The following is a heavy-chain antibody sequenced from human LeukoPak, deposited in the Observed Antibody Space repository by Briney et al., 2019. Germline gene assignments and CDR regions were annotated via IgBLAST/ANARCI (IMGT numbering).Heavy chain of an antibody. Sequence: GGSLRLSCAVSGNTLSNYGMSWVRQAPGKGLEWVAGISDSGGRTNYADSVKGRFTISRENSKNTLYLQMNSLRVEDTAVYFCAKRGVVIRVILVGFHKEAYYFDSWGQGALVTVSS. CDR2: ISDSGGRT. D-gene: IGHD3-10*01. CDR3: AKRGVVIRVILVGFHKEAYYFDS. J-gene: IGHJ4*02. V-gene: IGHV3-23*01. CDR1: GNTLSNYG.